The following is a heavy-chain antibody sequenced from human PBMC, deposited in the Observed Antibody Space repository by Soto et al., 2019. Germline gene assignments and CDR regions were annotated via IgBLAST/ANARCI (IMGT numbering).Heavy chain of an antibody. V-gene: IGHV4-4*02. CDR2: IYHSGST. J-gene: IGHJ4*02. Sequence: SETLSLTCAVSGGSISSSNWWSWVRQPPGKGLEWIGEIYHSGSTNYNPSLKSRVTISVDTSKNQFSLKLSSVTAADTAVYYCARRYGASFDYWGQGTLVTVSS. CDR1: GGSISSSNW. D-gene: IGHD4-17*01. CDR3: ARRYGASFDY.